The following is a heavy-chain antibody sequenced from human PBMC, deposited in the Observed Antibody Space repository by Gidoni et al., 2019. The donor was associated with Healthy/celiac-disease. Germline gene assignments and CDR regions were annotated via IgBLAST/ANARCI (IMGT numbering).Heavy chain of an antibody. CDR1: GVTVRSTD. D-gene: IGHD3-3*01. V-gene: IGHV3-66*02. CDR2: IYSGGST. Sequence: EVQLVESGGGLVQPVGSLILACAASGVTVRSTDMSWVRQAPGKGLEWVSVIYSGGSTYYADSVKGRFTISRDNSKNTLYLQMNSLRAEDTAVYYCARDSRWLLSQYYYGMDVWGQGTTVTVSS. CDR3: ARDSRWLLSQYYYGMDV. J-gene: IGHJ6*02.